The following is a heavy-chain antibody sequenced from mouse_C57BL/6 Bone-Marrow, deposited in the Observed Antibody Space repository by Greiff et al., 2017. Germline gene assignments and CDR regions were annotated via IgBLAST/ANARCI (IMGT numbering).Heavy chain of an antibody. Sequence: VQLQQSGPGLVQPSQCLSITCKVSGFSLTSYGVHWVRQSPGKGLEWLGVIWSGGSTAYNAAFLSRLSISKDNAMIQVFFRMNSLQADDTAIYSCASYGIYACFAYWGQGTLVTVSA. CDR3: ASYGIYACFAY. V-gene: IGHV2-2*01. D-gene: IGHD2-1*01. CDR2: IWSGGST. J-gene: IGHJ3*01. CDR1: GFSLTSYG.